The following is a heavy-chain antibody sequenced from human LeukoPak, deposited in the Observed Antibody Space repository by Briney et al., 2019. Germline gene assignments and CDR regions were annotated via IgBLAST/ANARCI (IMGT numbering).Heavy chain of an antibody. Sequence: GRSLRLSCAASGFTFSSYGMHWVRQAPGKGLKWVAVISHDATNKHYADSVKGRFTISRDDSKNTLYLQMNSLRVEDTAIYYCAKVYIRTWYILDYWGRGTLVTVSS. J-gene: IGHJ4*02. V-gene: IGHV3-30*18. CDR2: ISHDATNK. D-gene: IGHD1-1*01. CDR1: GFTFSSYG. CDR3: AKVYIRTWYILDY.